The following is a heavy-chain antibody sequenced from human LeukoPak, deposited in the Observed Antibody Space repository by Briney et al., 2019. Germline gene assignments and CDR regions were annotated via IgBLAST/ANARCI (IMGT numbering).Heavy chain of an antibody. V-gene: IGHV3-23*01. CDR3: AKNMWIAPAGSIFDY. D-gene: IGHD6-13*01. Sequence: GGSLRLSCAAPGFTFSTYAMTWGRGAPGKGLEWVSAISGSGGSTYYADSVRGRFTISRDNSKNTLYLQMNSLRAEDTAVYYCAKNMWIAPAGSIFDYWGQGTLVTVSS. CDR1: GFTFSTYA. CDR2: ISGSGGST. J-gene: IGHJ4*02.